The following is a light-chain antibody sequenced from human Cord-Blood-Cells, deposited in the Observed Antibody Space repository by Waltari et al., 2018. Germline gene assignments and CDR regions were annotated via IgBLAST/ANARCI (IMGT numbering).Light chain of an antibody. CDR3: QAWDSSTYV. CDR1: NLGDKY. Sequence: SYELTQPPSVSVSPGQTASITCSGDNLGDKYACWYQKKPGQSPVLVIYQDSKRPSGIPERFSGSNSGNTATLTISGTQAMDEADYYCQAWDSSTYVFGTGTKVTVL. CDR2: QDS. V-gene: IGLV3-1*01. J-gene: IGLJ1*01.